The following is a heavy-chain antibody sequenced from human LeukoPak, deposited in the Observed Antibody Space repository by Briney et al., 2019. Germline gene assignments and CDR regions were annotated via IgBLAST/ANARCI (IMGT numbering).Heavy chain of an antibody. Sequence: GGSLRLSCAASGFTFSSYAMSRVRQAPGKGLEWVSAISGSGGSTYYADSVKGRFTISRDNSKNTLYLQMNSLRAEDTAVYYCAKDRAGGAARPGHAFDIWGQGTMVTVSS. D-gene: IGHD6-6*01. V-gene: IGHV3-23*01. J-gene: IGHJ3*02. CDR1: GFTFSSYA. CDR3: AKDRAGGAARPGHAFDI. CDR2: ISGSGGST.